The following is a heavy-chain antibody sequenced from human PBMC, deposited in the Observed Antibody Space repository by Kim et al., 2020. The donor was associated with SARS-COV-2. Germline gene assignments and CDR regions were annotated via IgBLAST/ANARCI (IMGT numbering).Heavy chain of an antibody. Sequence: SVKVSCKASGGTFSSYAISWVRQAPGQGLEWMGGIIPIFGTANYAQKFQGRVTITADESTSTAYMELSSLRSEDTAVYYCAREEALGGSGTIYFDYWGQGTLVTVSS. V-gene: IGHV1-69*13. J-gene: IGHJ4*02. CDR2: IIPIFGTA. CDR3: AREEALGGSGTIYFDY. D-gene: IGHD3-10*01. CDR1: GGTFSSYA.